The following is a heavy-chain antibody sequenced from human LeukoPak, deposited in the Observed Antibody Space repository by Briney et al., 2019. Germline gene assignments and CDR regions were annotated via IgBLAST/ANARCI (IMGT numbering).Heavy chain of an antibody. J-gene: IGHJ4*02. CDR1: GGSISSYY. V-gene: IGHV4-59*08. D-gene: IGHD1-26*01. Sequence: PSETLSLTCTVSGGSISSYYWSWIRQPPGKGLEWIGYIYYSGSTNYNPSLKSRVTISVDTSKNQFSLKLSSVTAADTAVYYCARLVGATIHFDYWGQGTLVTVSS. CDR2: IYYSGST. CDR3: ARLVGATIHFDY.